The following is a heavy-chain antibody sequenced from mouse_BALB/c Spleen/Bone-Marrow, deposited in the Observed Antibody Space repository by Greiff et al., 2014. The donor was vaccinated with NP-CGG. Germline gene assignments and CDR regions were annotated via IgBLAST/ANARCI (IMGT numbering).Heavy chain of an antibody. J-gene: IGHJ4*01. V-gene: IGHV1-7*01. CDR2: INPSTGHI. D-gene: IGHD4-1*01. CDR1: GYTFTSHW. Sequence: VQLQQSGAELAKPGASVKMSCKASGYTFTSHWMHWVKQRPGQGLEWIGYINPSTGHIEYDQKFKDKATLTADKSSSTAYMQLTSVTSEDSAVYYYARGNWAAMDYWGQGTSVTVSS. CDR3: ARGNWAAMDY.